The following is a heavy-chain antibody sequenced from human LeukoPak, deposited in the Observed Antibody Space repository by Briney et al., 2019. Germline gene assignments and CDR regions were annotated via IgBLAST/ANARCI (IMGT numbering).Heavy chain of an antibody. V-gene: IGHV4-59*01. CDR1: GGSISSYY. CDR2: IYYSGST. Sequence: SETLSLTCTVSGGSISSYYWTWIRQPPGKGLQWIGYIYYSGSTTYNPSLSTRLTISVDTSKNQFSLKLTSVTAADTAVYYCARGGGRKLDSWGQGTLVTVSS. D-gene: IGHD3-10*01. J-gene: IGHJ4*02. CDR3: ARGGGRKLDS.